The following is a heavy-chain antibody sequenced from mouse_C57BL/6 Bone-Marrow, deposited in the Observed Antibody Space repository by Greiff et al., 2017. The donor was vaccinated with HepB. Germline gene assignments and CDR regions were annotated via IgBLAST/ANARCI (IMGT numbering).Heavy chain of an antibody. J-gene: IGHJ3*01. D-gene: IGHD1-1*01. Sequence: EVKLLESGGDLVKPGGSLKLSCAASGFTFSSYGMSWVRQTPDKRLEWVATISSGGSYTYYPDSVKGRFTISRDNAKNTLYLQMRSLKSEDTAMYYCARHGEGYYYGSSPAWFAYWGQGTLVTVSA. CDR2: ISSGGSYT. CDR1: GFTFSSYG. CDR3: ARHGEGYYYGSSPAWFAY. V-gene: IGHV5-6*02.